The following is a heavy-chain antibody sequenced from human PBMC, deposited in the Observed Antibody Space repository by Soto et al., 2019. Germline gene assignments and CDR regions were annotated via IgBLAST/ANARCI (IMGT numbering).Heavy chain of an antibody. Sequence: QLQLQESGSGLVKPSQTLSLTCAVSGGSISSGGYSWSWIRQPPGKGLEWIGYIYHSGSTYYNPSLKGRGTISADRSKNQFSRQLRSVTAADTAVYYCARDDESGWFDSWGQGTLVTVSS. D-gene: IGHD3-10*01. V-gene: IGHV4-30-2*01. CDR1: GGSISSGGYS. J-gene: IGHJ5*01. CDR3: ARDDESGWFDS. CDR2: IYHSGST.